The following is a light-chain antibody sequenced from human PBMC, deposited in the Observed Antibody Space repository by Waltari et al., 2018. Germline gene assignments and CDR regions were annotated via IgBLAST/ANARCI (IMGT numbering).Light chain of an antibody. CDR3: QHNNHWPYT. CDR2: EAS. CDR1: ESISNN. Sequence: EILMTQCPATLSVTPGGRANVSCRASESISNNLAWYQQKPGQVPRLLIYEASTRATGIPARFTGSGSETEFTLTISSLQSEDFAVYYCQHNNHWPYTFGQGAKLEI. J-gene: IGKJ2*01. V-gene: IGKV3-15*01.